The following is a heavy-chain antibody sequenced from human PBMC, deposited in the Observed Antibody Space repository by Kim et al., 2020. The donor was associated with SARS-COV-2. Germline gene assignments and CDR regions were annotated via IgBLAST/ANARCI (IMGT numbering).Heavy chain of an antibody. J-gene: IGHJ5*02. Sequence: YADSVKGRFTISRENAKKTLYLQMNSLRADDTAVYYCTRGLAVNWFDPWGQGTLVTVSS. CDR3: TRGLAVNWFDP. V-gene: IGHV3-74*03. D-gene: IGHD6-19*01.